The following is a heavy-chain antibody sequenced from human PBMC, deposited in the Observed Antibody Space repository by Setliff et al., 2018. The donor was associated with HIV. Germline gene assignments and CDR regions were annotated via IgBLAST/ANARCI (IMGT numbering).Heavy chain of an antibody. CDR1: VGSLRSYY. D-gene: IGHD6-6*01. V-gene: IGHV4-34*01. CDR3: ARGLDSWSSHVFDM. CDR2: INYSGST. J-gene: IGHJ3*02. Sequence: KASETLSLTCGVYVGSLRSYYWSWIRQSPGKGLEWIGEINYSGSTNYNPSPKSRVTISIDTSKNQFSLKLSSVTAADTAVYYCARGLDSWSSHVFDMWGQGTMVTVSS.